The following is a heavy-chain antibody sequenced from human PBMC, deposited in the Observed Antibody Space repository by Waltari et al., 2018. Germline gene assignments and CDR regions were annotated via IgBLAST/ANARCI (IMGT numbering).Heavy chain of an antibody. CDR3: ARTAYCGGDCYSDAFDI. CDR1: GGTFSSYA. D-gene: IGHD2-21*01. CDR2: IIPILGIA. V-gene: IGHV1-69*10. Sequence: QVQLVQSGAEVKKPGSSVKVSCKASGGTFSSYAISWVRQAPGQGLEWMGGIIPILGIANYAQKFQGRVTITADKSTSTAYMELSSLRSEDTAVYYCARTAYCGGDCYSDAFDIWGQGTMVTVSS. J-gene: IGHJ3*02.